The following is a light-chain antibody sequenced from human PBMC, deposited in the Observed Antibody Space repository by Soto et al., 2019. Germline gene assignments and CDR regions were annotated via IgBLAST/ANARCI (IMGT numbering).Light chain of an antibody. CDR3: QQYSSSLPMFT. V-gene: IGKV3-20*01. CDR2: GAS. J-gene: IGKJ2*01. Sequence: EIVLTQSPGTLSLSPGERATLSCRASQSVSSSYLAWYQQKPGQAPRLLIYGASSRATGIPDRFSGSGSGKDFTLTISRLEPEDFAVYYCQQYSSSLPMFTFGQGTKLEIK. CDR1: QSVSSSY.